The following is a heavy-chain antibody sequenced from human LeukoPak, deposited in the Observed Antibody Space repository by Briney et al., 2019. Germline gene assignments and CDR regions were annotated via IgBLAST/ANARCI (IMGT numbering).Heavy chain of an antibody. V-gene: IGHV3-74*03. CDR2: IESDGTRT. J-gene: IGHJ6*02. CDR1: GITLSDYW. Sequence: GGSLRLSCAASGITLSDYWMYWVRQGPGKGLVHVSRIESDGTRTTYADSVKGRFTISRDNAKNTMYLQMNSLRAEDTAVYYCVRRGHRFDIQTSHYYGLDVWGQGTTVTVSS. D-gene: IGHD2-21*01. CDR3: VRRGHRFDIQTSHYYGLDV.